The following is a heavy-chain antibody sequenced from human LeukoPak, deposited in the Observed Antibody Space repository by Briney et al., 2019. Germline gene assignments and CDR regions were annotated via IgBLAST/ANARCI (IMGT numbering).Heavy chain of an antibody. CDR2: ISSSGSTI. V-gene: IGHV3-48*03. D-gene: IGHD3-10*02. Sequence: HAGGSLRLSCAASGLTFSGYAVHWVRQAPGKGLEWVSYISSSGSTIYYADSVKGRFTISRDNAKNSLYLQMNSLRAEDTAVYYCAELGITMIGGVWGKGTTVTISS. CDR3: AELGITMIGGV. J-gene: IGHJ6*04. CDR1: GLTFSGYA.